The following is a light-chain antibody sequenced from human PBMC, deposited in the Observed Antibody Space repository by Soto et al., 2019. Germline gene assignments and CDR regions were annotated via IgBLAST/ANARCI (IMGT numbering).Light chain of an antibody. V-gene: IGLV2-14*01. CDR2: DVS. Sequence: QSALTQPASVSGSPGQSITISCTGTSSDVGGYNYVSWYQQHPGKAPKLMIYDVSNRPSGVSNRFSGSKSGNTASLTISGLQAEDEADYYCSSYSIRSTPLYVFGTGTKVTVL. CDR3: SSYSIRSTPLYV. CDR1: SSDVGGYNY. J-gene: IGLJ1*01.